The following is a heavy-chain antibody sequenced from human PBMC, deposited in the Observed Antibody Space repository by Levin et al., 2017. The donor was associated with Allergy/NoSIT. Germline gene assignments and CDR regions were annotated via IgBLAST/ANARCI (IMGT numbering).Heavy chain of an antibody. D-gene: IGHD6-13*01. V-gene: IGHV4-59*08. CDR1: GGSISSYY. CDR2: IYYSGST. Sequence: SETLSLTCTVSGGSISSYYWSWIRQPPGKGLEWIGYIYYSGSTNYNPSLKSRVTISVDTSKNQFSLKLSSVTAADTAVYYCARHEARSSSWYWFDPWGQGTLVTVSS. J-gene: IGHJ5*02. CDR3: ARHEARSSSWYWFDP.